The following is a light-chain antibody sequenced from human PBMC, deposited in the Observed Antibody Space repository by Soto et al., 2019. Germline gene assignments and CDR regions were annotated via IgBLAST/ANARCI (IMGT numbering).Light chain of an antibody. J-gene: IGLJ1*01. CDR3: VSYTGSSSFV. Sequence: QSVLTQPASVSGSRGQSIIISCVGRNTDVGQDKSVSWYQQGPGKAPKLLIFEVTNRPSGVSNRFSGSRSGNTASLTISGLQPDDEGDYFCVSYTGSSSFVFGTGTKVTVL. CDR2: EVT. CDR1: NTDVGQDKS. V-gene: IGLV2-23*02.